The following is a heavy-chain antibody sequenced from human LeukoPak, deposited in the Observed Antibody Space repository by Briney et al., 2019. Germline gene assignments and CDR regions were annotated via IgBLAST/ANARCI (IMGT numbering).Heavy chain of an antibody. CDR1: VYAFRNFG. V-gene: IGHV3-74*01. CDR3: ATAGNYRFDY. Sequence: PGGSVTLPCAPSVYAFRNFGVHWARQSRGKGGVCVSHINREGSNIHYAHCERRSFTIPRDNAKNTLYLQMNSLRAEDTAVYYCATAGNYRFDYWDQGTLVTVSS. J-gene: IGHJ4*02. CDR2: INREGSNI. D-gene: IGHD1-7*01.